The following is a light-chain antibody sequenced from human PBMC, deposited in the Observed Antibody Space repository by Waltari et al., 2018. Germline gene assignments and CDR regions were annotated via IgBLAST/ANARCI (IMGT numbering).Light chain of an antibody. J-gene: IGLJ2*01. CDR1: SNNVGSYA. Sequence: QSALTQEASVSGTVGQKVTLSWTGNSNNVGSYAVGWYQQIYNGALKTVMFGNSLPSWIPDRFSGSNSGTPASLSISRLSPEDEADYYFCTWDSSLSAHVVFGGGTKLTVL. CDR2: GNS. V-gene: IGLV1-44*01. CDR3: CTWDSSLSAHVV.